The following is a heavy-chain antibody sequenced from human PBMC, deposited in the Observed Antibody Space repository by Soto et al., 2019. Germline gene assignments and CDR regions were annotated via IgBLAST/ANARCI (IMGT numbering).Heavy chain of an antibody. CDR3: ANYGDNLPGYYYGIDV. CDR2: IIPIFGTA. Sequence: QVQLVQSGAEVKKPGSSVKVSCKASGGTFSSYAISWVRQAPGQGLEWMGGIIPIFGTANYAQKFQGRVTITADESTSTAYTELSSLRPEDTAVYYCANYGDNLPGYYYGIDVWGQGTTVTVSS. CDR1: GGTFSSYA. D-gene: IGHD4-17*01. V-gene: IGHV1-69*12. J-gene: IGHJ6*02.